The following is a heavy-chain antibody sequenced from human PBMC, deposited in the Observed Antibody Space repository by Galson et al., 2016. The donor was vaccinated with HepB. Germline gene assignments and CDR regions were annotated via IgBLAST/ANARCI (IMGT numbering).Heavy chain of an antibody. V-gene: IGHV3-33*06. CDR3: VKDAGYSTNWVFDY. Sequence: SLRLSCAASGFSFSSYGMHWVRQAPGKGLEWVAITWYDGNKKYYGDCAKGRFTISRDNSKSTLSLQLTRLRPDDTAVYYCVKDAGYSTNWVFDYWGQGALVTVSS. CDR1: GFSFSSYG. CDR2: TWYDGNKK. J-gene: IGHJ4*02. D-gene: IGHD2-2*01.